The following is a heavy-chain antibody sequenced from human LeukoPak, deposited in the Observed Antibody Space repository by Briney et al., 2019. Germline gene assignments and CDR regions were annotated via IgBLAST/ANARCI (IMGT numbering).Heavy chain of an antibody. J-gene: IGHJ5*02. Sequence: GGSLRLSCAASGFTFSSYSMNWVRQAPGKGLEWVSSISSSSSYIYYADSVKGRFTISRDNAKNSLYLQMNGLRAEDTAVYYCARGGNHYDFWSGSPWGQGTLVTVSS. CDR2: ISSSSSYI. V-gene: IGHV3-21*01. D-gene: IGHD3-3*01. CDR3: ARGGNHYDFWSGSP. CDR1: GFTFSSYS.